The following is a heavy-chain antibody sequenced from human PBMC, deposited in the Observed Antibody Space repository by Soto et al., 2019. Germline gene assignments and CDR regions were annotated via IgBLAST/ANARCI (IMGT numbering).Heavy chain of an antibody. CDR2: ISAHNGNT. J-gene: IGHJ4*02. D-gene: IGHD1-1*01. CDR3: AGGRYGDY. CDR1: GYTFTSYG. V-gene: IGHV1-18*01. Sequence: QVHLVQSGAEVKKPGASVKVSCKASGYTFTSYGITWVRQAPGQGLAWMGWISAHNGNTDYAQKLQGRVIVTRDTSTSTAYMELRSLRSDDTAVYYCAGGRYGDYWGQGALVTVSS.